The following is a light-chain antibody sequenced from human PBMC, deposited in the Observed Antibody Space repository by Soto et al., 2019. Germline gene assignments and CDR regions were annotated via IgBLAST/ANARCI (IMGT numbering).Light chain of an antibody. CDR3: QQYGSSYPWT. CDR1: QSVSSNY. CDR2: GAS. V-gene: IGKV3-20*01. J-gene: IGKJ1*01. Sequence: EIVLTHSPGTLSLSPGERATLSCRASQSVSSNYLAWYQQKPGQAPRLLIYGASSRATGIPDRFSGSGSGTDFTLTIRRLEPEDFAVYYCQQYGSSYPWTFGQGTKVDIK.